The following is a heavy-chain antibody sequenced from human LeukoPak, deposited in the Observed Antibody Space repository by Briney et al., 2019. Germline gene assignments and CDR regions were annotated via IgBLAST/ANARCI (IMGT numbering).Heavy chain of an antibody. D-gene: IGHD3-9*01. CDR1: GFTFSSYW. CDR2: IKGDGSST. CDR3: ARARHGILTGYYLDY. J-gene: IGHJ4*02. Sequence: GGSLRLSCAASGFTFSSYWMHWVRQAPGKGLVWVSRIKGDGSSTSYADSVKGRFTISRDNSKDTLYLQMNSLRAEDTAVYYCARARHGILTGYYLDYWGQGTLVTVSS. V-gene: IGHV3-74*01.